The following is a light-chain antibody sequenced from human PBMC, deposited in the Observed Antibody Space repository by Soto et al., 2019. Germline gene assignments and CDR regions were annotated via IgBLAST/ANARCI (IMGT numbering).Light chain of an antibody. CDR1: SSNLGAGYD. CDR2: GNN. J-gene: IGLJ2*01. Sequence: QPVLTLPPSVSGTPGQRVSISCTGTSSNLGAGYDVHWYQQLPGAAPRLLIFGNNVRPSGVPDRFSGSKSGTSASLAITGLQAEDEAIYHCQSYDGSLATSIFGAGTKLTVL. CDR3: QSYDGSLATSI. V-gene: IGLV1-40*01.